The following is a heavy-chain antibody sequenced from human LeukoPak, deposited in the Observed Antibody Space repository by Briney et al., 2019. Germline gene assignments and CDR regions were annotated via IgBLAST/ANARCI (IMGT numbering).Heavy chain of an antibody. CDR3: ARYQYYYNSTEYYHPNNFDF. J-gene: IGHJ4*02. CDR2: ISSGGSYI. V-gene: IGHV3-21*01. CDR1: GFCFITYS. Sequence: GGSLTLSCAVSGFCFITYSMSWVRQAPGKGLEWVSAISSGGSYIYYADSVKGRFTISRDDAKKSLYLQMNSLRADDAAVYYGARYQYYYNSTEYYHPNNFDFWGQGTLVTVSS. D-gene: IGHD3-22*01.